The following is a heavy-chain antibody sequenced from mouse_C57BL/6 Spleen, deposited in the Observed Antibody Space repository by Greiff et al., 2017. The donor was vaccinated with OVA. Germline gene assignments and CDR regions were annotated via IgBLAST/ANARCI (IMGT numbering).Heavy chain of an antibody. CDR1: GYTFTSYW. V-gene: IGHV1-53*01. D-gene: IGHD2-4*01. J-gene: IGHJ3*01. CDR2: INPSNGGT. Sequence: QVQLQQPGTELVKPGASVKLSCKASGYTFTSYWMPWVKQRPGQGLEWIGNINPSNGGTNYNEKFKGQATLTVDKSSSTAYMQRSSLTSEDSAGYYCARENDYDLCAYWGQGTLVTVSA. CDR3: ARENDYDLCAY.